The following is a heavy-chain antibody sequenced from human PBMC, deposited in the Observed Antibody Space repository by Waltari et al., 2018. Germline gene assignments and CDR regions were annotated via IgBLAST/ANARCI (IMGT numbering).Heavy chain of an antibody. Sequence: EVQLVESGGGLVKPGGSLRLSCAASGCTFSNYRLNWVRQAPGKGLEWVSFISSGSGYIYYGDSVKGRFTISRDNAKNSLYLQMNSLRAEDTAVYYCARPIILTGSGGAFDIWGQGTMVTVSS. J-gene: IGHJ3*02. V-gene: IGHV3-21*01. D-gene: IGHD3-9*01. CDR3: ARPIILTGSGGAFDI. CDR2: ISSGSGYI. CDR1: GCTFSNYR.